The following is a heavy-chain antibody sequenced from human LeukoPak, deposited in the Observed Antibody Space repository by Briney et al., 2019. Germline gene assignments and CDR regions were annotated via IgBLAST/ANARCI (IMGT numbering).Heavy chain of an antibody. CDR1: GGSISSGGYY. CDR2: IYYSGGT. J-gene: IGHJ4*02. Sequence: SETLSLTCTVSGGSISSGGYYWSWIRQHPGKGLEWIGYIYYSGGTYYNPSLKSRVTISVDTSKSQFSLKLSSVTAADAAVYYCASTSSRWEAYFDYWGQGTLVTVSS. D-gene: IGHD1-26*01. V-gene: IGHV4-31*03. CDR3: ASTSSRWEAYFDY.